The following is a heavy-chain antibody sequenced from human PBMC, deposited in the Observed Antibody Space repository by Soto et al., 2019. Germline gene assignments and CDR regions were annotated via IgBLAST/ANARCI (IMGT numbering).Heavy chain of an antibody. J-gene: IGHJ6*02. Sequence: GGSLRLSCAASGFTFSSYAMHWVRQAPGKGLEWVAVISYDGSNKYYADSVKGRFTISRDNSKNTLYLQMNSLRAEDTAVYYCARDRHVDTAMVYYYYGMDVWGQGTTVTVSS. V-gene: IGHV3-30-3*01. CDR1: GFTFSSYA. D-gene: IGHD5-18*01. CDR3: ARDRHVDTAMVYYYYGMDV. CDR2: ISYDGSNK.